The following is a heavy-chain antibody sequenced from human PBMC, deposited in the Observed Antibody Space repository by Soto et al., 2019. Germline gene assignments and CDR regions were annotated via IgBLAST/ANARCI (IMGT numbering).Heavy chain of an antibody. CDR1: GFTFSSNA. D-gene: IGHD5-12*01. CDR2: ISYDGSNK. Sequence: GGSLRLSCAASGFTFSSNAMHWVRQAPGKGLEWVAVISYDGSNKYYADSVKGRFTISRDNSRDTLSLQMNSLRAEDTAVYYCARDRVATLYYYYYGMDVWGQGTTVTVSS. CDR3: ARDRVATLYYYYYGMDV. J-gene: IGHJ6*02. V-gene: IGHV3-30-3*01.